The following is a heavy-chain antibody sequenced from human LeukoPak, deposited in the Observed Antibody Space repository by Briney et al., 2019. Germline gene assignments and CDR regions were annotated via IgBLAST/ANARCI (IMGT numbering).Heavy chain of an antibody. Sequence: ASVKVSCKASGYTFTGYYTHWVRQAPGQGLEWMGRIHPNNGGTNYAQKFQGRVTMTRDTSISTAYMELSRLRSDDTAVYYCARLGYCSGGNRYSGDGNAFDIWGQGTRVTVSS. CDR2: IHPNNGGT. V-gene: IGHV1-2*06. J-gene: IGHJ3*02. D-gene: IGHD2-15*01. CDR3: ARLGYCSGGNRYSGDGNAFDI. CDR1: GYTFTGYY.